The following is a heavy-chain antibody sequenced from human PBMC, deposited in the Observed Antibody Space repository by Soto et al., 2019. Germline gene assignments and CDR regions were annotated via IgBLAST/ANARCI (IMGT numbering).Heavy chain of an antibody. J-gene: IGHJ6*02. V-gene: IGHV1-69*01. CDR2: IIPIFGIA. CDR1: GGTLLSYT. D-gene: IGHD5-18*01. CDR3: AGGEGETAMENV. Sequence: QVQLVQSGAEVKKPGSSVKVSCKASGGTLLSYTISWVRQAPLQGLELMGGIIPIFGIANYAQKFQGRVTITADESTGVAYMELSRLRSEDTAVYYCAGGEGETAMENVWCQGTTVTVSS.